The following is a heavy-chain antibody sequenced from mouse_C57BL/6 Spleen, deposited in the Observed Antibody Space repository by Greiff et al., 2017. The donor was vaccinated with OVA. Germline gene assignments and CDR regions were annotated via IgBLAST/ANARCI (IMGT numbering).Heavy chain of an antibody. J-gene: IGHJ2*01. CDR3: ARGPYYYGSSSYYFDY. D-gene: IGHD1-1*01. CDR2: FHPYNDDT. V-gene: IGHV1-47*01. CDR1: GYTFTTYP. Sequence: QVQLQQPGAELVKPGASVKMSCKASGYTFTTYPIEWMKQNHGKSLEWIGNFHPYNDDTKYNEKFKGKATLTVEKSSSTVYLELSRLTSDDSAVYYCARGPYYYGSSSYYFDYWGQGTTLTVSS.